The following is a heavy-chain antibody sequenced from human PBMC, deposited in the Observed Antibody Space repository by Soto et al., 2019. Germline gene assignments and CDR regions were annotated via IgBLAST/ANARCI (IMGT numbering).Heavy chain of an antibody. J-gene: IGHJ4*02. CDR3: AKNYNWPFVVEY. Sequence: EVQLLESGGDFVQPGRSLRLSCAASGFPFSNHAMSWVRQAPGKGLEWLSAISATGGSTYYAYSVRGRFSISRDNSKNTVFLQMDSLTAEETAVYFCAKNYNWPFVVEYWGRGTLVTVS. D-gene: IGHD1-20*01. CDR2: ISATGGST. CDR1: GFPFSNHA. V-gene: IGHV3-23*01.